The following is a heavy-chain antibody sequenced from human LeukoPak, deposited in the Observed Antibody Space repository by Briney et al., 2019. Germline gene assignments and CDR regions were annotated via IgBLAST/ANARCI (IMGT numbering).Heavy chain of an antibody. J-gene: IGHJ4*02. Sequence: GGSLRLSCAASGFTFSNYAVYWVRQAPGKGLEWVSVISHDGSNKYYADSVKGRFTISRDNSKNTLCLQMNSLRAEDTAVYYCARDENSVRDFDSWGQGTLVTVSS. D-gene: IGHD4-11*01. V-gene: IGHV3-30-3*01. CDR3: ARDENSVRDFDS. CDR2: ISHDGSNK. CDR1: GFTFSNYA.